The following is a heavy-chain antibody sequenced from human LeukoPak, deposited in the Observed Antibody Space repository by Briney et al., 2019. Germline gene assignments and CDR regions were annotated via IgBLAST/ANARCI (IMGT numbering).Heavy chain of an antibody. CDR1: GYSFTSYW. J-gene: IGHJ4*02. CDR3: ARQWIMATMIVVD. V-gene: IGHV5-51*01. D-gene: IGHD3-22*01. Sequence: GESLKISCKGSGYSFTSYWIGWVCQMPGKGLEWMGIIYPGDSDTRYSPSFQGQVTISADKSISTAYLQWSSLKASDTAMYYCARQWIMATMIVVDWGQGTLVTVSS. CDR2: IYPGDSDT.